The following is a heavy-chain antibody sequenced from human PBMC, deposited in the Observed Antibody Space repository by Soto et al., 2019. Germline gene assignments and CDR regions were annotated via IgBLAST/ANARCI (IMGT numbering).Heavy chain of an antibody. V-gene: IGHV3-23*01. CDR1: GITISNYP. Sequence: EVQLLESGGGLVQPGGSLILSCAASGITISNYPMSWVRQAPGKGLDWVSGISGSGDRTYYPDPAKGRFTISKDISKNSLSLQLDSLGVDDTAVYFCVKEDGGSPSTPPLWGQGTLVTVSS. CDR3: VKEDGGSPSTPPL. CDR2: ISGSGDRT. D-gene: IGHD2-15*01. J-gene: IGHJ4*02.